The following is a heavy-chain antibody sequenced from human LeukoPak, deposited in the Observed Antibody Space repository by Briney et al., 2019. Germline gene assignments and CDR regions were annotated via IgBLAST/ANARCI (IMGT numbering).Heavy chain of an antibody. CDR1: GYTLTELS. J-gene: IGHJ5*02. V-gene: IGHV1-24*01. CDR2: FDPEDGET. CDR3: ARSSPGIWFDP. Sequence: GASVKVSCKVSGYTLTELSMHWVRQAPGKGLEWMGGFDPEDGETIYAQKFQGRVTMTRDMSTSTVYMELSSLRSEDTAVYYCARSSPGIWFDPWGQGTLVIVSS. D-gene: IGHD3-10*01.